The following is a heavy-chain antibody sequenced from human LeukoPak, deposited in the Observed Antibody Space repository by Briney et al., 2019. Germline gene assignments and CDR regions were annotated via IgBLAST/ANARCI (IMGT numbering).Heavy chain of an antibody. CDR3: ARTVGDYYDSSGYYYDY. J-gene: IGHJ4*02. V-gene: IGHV3-48*03. D-gene: IGHD3-22*01. CDR1: GFTFSSYE. CDR2: ISSSGSTI. Sequence: GGSLRLSCAASGFTFSSYEMNWVRQAPGKGLEWVSYISSSGSTIYYADSVKGRFTISRDNAKNSLYLQMNSLRAEDTAVYYCARTVGDYYDSSGYYYDYWGQGTLVTVSS.